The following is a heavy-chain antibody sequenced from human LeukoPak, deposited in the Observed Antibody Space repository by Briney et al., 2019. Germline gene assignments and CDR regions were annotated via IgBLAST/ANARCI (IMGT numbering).Heavy chain of an antibody. CDR1: GYTLTELS. D-gene: IGHD5-18*01. CDR2: FDPEDGET. J-gene: IGHJ3*02. CDR3: ARGFYSWHHNDAFDI. V-gene: IGHV1-24*01. Sequence: ASVKVSCKVSGYTLTELSMHWVRQAPGKGLEWMGGFDPEDGETIYAQKFQGRVTMTEDTSTDTAYMELSSLRSEDTAVYYCARGFYSWHHNDAFDIWGQGTMVTVSS.